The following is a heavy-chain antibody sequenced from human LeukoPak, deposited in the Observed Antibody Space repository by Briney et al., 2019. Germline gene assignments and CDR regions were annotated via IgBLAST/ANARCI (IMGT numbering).Heavy chain of an antibody. D-gene: IGHD3-22*01. CDR1: GFTFSSYS. CDR3: ATGYDSSGYYRPELY. CDR2: ISSSSSYT. V-gene: IGHV3-21*01. J-gene: IGHJ4*02. Sequence: PGGSLRLSCAASGFTFSSYSMTWVRQAPGKGLEWVSSISSSSSYTYYADSVKGRFTISRDNAKNSLYLQMNSLRAEDTAVYYCATGYDSSGYYRPELYWGQGTLVTVSS.